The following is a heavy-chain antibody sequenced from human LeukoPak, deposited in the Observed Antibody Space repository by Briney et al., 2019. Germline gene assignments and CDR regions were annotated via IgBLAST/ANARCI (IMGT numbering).Heavy chain of an antibody. CDR3: ARAAGSGLIDY. V-gene: IGHV4-4*07. D-gene: IGHD6-19*01. J-gene: IGHJ4*02. Sequence: SETLSLTCTVSGGSFHTYYWNWIRQPAGKPLEWIGRVYASGSTDSNSSLKSRVTMSVDTSKNQFSLELRSVTAADTALYFCARAAGSGLIDYWGQGILVIVSS. CDR1: GGSFHTYY. CDR2: VYASGST.